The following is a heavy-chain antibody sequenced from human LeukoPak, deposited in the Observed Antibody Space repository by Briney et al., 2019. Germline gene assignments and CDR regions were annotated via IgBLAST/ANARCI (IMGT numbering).Heavy chain of an antibody. CDR2: INPSGGST. CDR3: AKDRLSSSGWYSPGGMDV. CDR1: GYTFTSYY. V-gene: IGHV1-46*01. Sequence: ASVKVSCKASGYTFTSYYMHWVRQAPGQGLEWMGIINPSGGSTSYAQKFQGRVTMTRDTSTSTVYMELSSLRAEDTAVYYCAKDRLSSSGWYSPGGMDVWGQGTTVTVSS. J-gene: IGHJ6*02. D-gene: IGHD6-19*01.